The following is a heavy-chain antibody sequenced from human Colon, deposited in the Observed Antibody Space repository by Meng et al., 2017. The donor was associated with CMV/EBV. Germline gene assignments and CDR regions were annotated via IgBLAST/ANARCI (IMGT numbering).Heavy chain of an antibody. CDR3: VRSSGWSLFDY. CDR2: IRSDGSAT. J-gene: IGHJ4*02. D-gene: IGHD6-19*01. CDR1: GYTFSDYY. V-gene: IGHV1-2*02. Sequence: QVQLMQPGAGVKGPGASVKVSCKTSGYTFSDYYMHWVRQAPGQGLEWMGWIRSDGSATNYAQKFRGRVTMTRDASVSTAYMELSGLTSDDTAVYFCVRSSGWSLFDYWGPGALVTVSS.